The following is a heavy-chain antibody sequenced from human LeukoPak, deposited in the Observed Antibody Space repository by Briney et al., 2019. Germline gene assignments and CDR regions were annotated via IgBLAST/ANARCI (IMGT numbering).Heavy chain of an antibody. D-gene: IGHD3-10*01. CDR2: ISYDGSNK. CDR3: AKDSVLWFGELPPHYFDR. CDR1: GFTFSSYG. Sequence: GGSLRLSCAASGFTFSSYGMHWVRQAPGKGLEWVAVISYDGSNKYYADSVKGRFTISRDNSKNTLYLQMNSLRAEDTAVYYCAKDSVLWFGELPPHYFDRWGQGTLVTVSS. V-gene: IGHV3-30*18. J-gene: IGHJ4*02.